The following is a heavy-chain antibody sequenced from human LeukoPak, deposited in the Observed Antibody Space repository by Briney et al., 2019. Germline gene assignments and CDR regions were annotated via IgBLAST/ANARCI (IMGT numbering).Heavy chain of an antibody. CDR2: IRYDGSKK. D-gene: IGHD3-9*01. J-gene: IGHJ4*02. V-gene: IGHV3-30*02. CDR1: GFTFSSFG. CDR3: VKWAALLDSIGGHFDY. Sequence: PGGSLRLSCAASGFTFSSFGMHWFRQAPGKGLEWVAFIRYDGSKKYYGDSVKGRFTISRGNSKNTLYLQMNSLRPEDTAVYYCVKWAALLDSIGGHFDYWGQGTLVTVSS.